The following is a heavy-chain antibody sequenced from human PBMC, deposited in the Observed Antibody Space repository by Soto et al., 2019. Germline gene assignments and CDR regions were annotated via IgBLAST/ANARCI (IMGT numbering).Heavy chain of an antibody. CDR3: ARGGAMGVDY. V-gene: IGHV3-9*01. J-gene: IGHJ4*02. D-gene: IGHD1-26*01. CDR1: GFNFDDHA. CDR2: ISWNSVTI. Sequence: EVQLVESGGGLAQPGWSRRLSCAASGFNFDDHAMHWVRQTPGKGLEWVSGISWNSVTINYADSIKGRFTISRDNAKRTLYLQMNNLRDEDTAVYYCARGGAMGVDYWGQGTLVTVSS.